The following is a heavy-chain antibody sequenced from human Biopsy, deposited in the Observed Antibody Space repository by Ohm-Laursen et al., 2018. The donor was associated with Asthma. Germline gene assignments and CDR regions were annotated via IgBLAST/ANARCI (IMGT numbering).Heavy chain of an antibody. D-gene: IGHD6-13*01. CDR2: INPNSGAT. V-gene: IGHV1-2*06. CDR3: ARGQKSAGDRWFDP. CDR1: GYPFTGYP. J-gene: IGHJ5*02. Sequence: GSSVKVSCKASGYPFTGYPIHWMRQAPGQGLEWMGRINPNSGATNYAQKFQGRVTMPRDTSISTAYMEVSRLRSDDTAVYYCARGQKSAGDRWFDPWGQGTLVTVSS.